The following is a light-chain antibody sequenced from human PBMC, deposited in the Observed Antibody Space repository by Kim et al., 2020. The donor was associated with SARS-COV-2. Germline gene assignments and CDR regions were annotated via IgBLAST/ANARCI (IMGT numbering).Light chain of an antibody. CDR1: SLRTYY. CDR2: GRN. CDR3: ISRDNSGDHVV. V-gene: IGLV3-19*01. J-gene: IGLJ3*02. Sequence: SSELTQDPAVSVALGQTVRITCQGDSLRTYYASWYQQKPGQAPILVFYGRNNRPSGIPDRFSGSSSGNTASLTVTGAQAVDEADYYCISRDNSGDHVVFGGGTQLTVL.